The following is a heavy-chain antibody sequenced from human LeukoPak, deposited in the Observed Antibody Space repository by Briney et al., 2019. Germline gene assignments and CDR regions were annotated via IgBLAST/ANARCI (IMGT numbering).Heavy chain of an antibody. CDR1: GFTFSSYG. J-gene: IGHJ4*02. CDR2: IWYDGSNK. D-gene: IGHD6-13*01. Sequence: GGSLRLSCAASGFTFSSYGMHWARQAPGKGLEWVAVIWYDGSNKYYADSVKGRFTISRDNSKNTLYLQMNSLRAEDTAVYYCAKDLNAAAPGYWGQGTLVTVSS. V-gene: IGHV3-33*06. CDR3: AKDLNAAAPGY.